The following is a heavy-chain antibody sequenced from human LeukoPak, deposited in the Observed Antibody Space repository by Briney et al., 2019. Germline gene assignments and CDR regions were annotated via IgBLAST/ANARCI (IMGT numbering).Heavy chain of an antibody. D-gene: IGHD3-10*01. J-gene: IGHJ3*02. V-gene: IGHV1-46*01. Sequence: ASVKVSCKASVYTFTSYYMHWVRQAPGQGLEWMGIINPSGGSTSYAKKFQGRVTMTRDMSTSTVYMELSSLRSEDTAVYYCASYLWDDAFDIWGQGTMVTVSS. CDR2: INPSGGST. CDR1: VYTFTSYY. CDR3: ASYLWDDAFDI.